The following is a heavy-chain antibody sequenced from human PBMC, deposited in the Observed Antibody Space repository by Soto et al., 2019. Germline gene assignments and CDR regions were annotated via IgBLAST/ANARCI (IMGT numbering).Heavy chain of an antibody. V-gene: IGHV3-30*18. CDR3: AKPLIAVGAPGIFFLAF. CDR2: ISHDGRNI. J-gene: IGHJ4*02. CDR1: GFTFFSYG. Sequence: QVQLVESGGGVVQPGRSLRLSCAASGFTFFSYGMHWVRQAPGKGLEWVAVISHDGRNIYYRDSVKGRFTISRDNPRNTLYLKLKSVGEGDSFFFFCAKPLIAVGAPGIFFLAFWARGPLAPVSS. D-gene: IGHD3-3*01.